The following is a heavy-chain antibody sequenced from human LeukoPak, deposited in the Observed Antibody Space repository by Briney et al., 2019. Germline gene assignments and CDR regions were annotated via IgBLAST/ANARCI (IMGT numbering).Heavy chain of an antibody. D-gene: IGHD1-26*01. CDR1: GYTFTGYY. CDR2: IIPIFGTA. V-gene: IGHV1-69*13. J-gene: IGHJ4*02. Sequence: AVKVSCKASGYTFTGYYMHWVRQAPGQGLEWMGGIIPIFGTANYAQKFQGRVTITADESTSTAYMELSSLRSEDTAVYYCARDDGNVTYSGSYYQNDYWGQGTLVTVSS. CDR3: ARDDGNVTYSGSYYQNDY.